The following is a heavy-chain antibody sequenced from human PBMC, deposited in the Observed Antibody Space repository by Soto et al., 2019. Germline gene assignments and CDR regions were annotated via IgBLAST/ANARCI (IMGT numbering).Heavy chain of an antibody. CDR1: GFTFSSYA. CDR3: AREGSSGWFDYYYGMDV. J-gene: IGHJ6*02. CDR2: ISYDGSNK. Sequence: GGSLSLSCAASGFTFSSYAMHWVRQAPGKGLEWVAVISYDGSNKYYADSVKGRFTISRDNSKNTLYLQMNSLRAEDTAVYYCAREGSSGWFDYYYGMDVWGQGTT. V-gene: IGHV3-30-3*01. D-gene: IGHD6-19*01.